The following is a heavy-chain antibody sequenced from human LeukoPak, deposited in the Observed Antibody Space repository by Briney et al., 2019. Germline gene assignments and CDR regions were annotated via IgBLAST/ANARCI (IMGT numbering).Heavy chain of an antibody. D-gene: IGHD2-2*01. J-gene: IGHJ4*02. CDR1: GYSFSNYW. CDR2: IYPGDSDT. V-gene: IGHV5-51*01. Sequence: GESLKICCKGSGYSFSNYWIGWVRQMPGKGLEWMGIIYPGDSDTRYSPSFQGQVTISADKSISTAYLQWSSLKASDTAIYYCARQVVVTGAESFDYWGQGTLVTVSS. CDR3: ARQVVVTGAESFDY.